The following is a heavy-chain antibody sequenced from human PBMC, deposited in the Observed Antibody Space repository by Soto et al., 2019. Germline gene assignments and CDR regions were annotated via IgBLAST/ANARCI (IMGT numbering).Heavy chain of an antibody. CDR2: IYYSGST. CDR1: GGSISSGGYY. J-gene: IGHJ4*02. V-gene: IGHV4-31*03. Sequence: QVQLQESGPGLVKPSQTLSLTCTVSGGSISSGGYYWSWIRQHPGKGLEWIGYIYYSGSTYYNPSLKSRVTVSVDTSKNQFSLKLSSVTAADTAVYYFARGGIAAAAPPDYWGQGTLVTVSS. CDR3: ARGGIAAAAPPDY. D-gene: IGHD6-13*01.